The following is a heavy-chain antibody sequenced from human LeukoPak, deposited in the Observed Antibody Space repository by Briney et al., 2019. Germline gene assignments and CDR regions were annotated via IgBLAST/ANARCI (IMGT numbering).Heavy chain of an antibody. Sequence: PGGSLRLSCAASGFTFSSYGMHWVRQAPGKGLEWVAVIWYDGSNKYYADSVKGRFTISRDNSKNTLYLQMNSLRAEDTAVYYCARDFSSNYYDSSGYYYWGQGTLVTVSP. CDR1: GFTFSSYG. CDR2: IWYDGSNK. D-gene: IGHD3-22*01. V-gene: IGHV3-33*01. J-gene: IGHJ4*02. CDR3: ARDFSSNYYDSSGYYY.